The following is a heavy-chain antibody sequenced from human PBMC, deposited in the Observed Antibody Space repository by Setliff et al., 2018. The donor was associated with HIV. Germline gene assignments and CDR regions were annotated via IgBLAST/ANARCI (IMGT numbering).Heavy chain of an antibody. V-gene: IGHV3-53*01. D-gene: IGHD6-13*01. J-gene: IGHJ3*02. CDR3: ARDLVWAYSRRWYDAFDI. CDR2: IYSVDT. CDR1: EFSVSVKY. Sequence: GGSLRLSCAASEFSVSVKYMGWVRQAPGKGLEWVAVIYSVDTHYGDSVKGRFTISRDNSKNTLYLQMNSLRAEDTALYYCARDLVWAYSRRWYDAFDIWGQGTMVTVSS.